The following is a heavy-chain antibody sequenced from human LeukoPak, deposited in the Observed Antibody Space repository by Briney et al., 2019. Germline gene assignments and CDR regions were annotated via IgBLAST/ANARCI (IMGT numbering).Heavy chain of an antibody. CDR3: ARGSDSSGWYFGY. V-gene: IGHV4-61*01. Sequence: PSETLSLTCTVSGGSVSSGSYYWSWIRQPPGKGLEWIGYIYYSGSTNYNPSLKSRVTISVDTSKNQSSLKLSSVTAADTAVYYCARGSDSSGWYFGYWGQGTLVTVSS. J-gene: IGHJ4*02. D-gene: IGHD6-19*01. CDR1: GGSVSSGSYY. CDR2: IYYSGST.